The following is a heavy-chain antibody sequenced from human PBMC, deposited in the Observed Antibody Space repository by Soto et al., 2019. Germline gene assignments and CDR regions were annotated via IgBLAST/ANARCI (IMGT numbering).Heavy chain of an antibody. Sequence: PGGSLRLSCAASGFTFSSYAMSWVRQAPGKGLEWVSAISGSGGSTYYADSVKGRFTISRDNSKNTLYLQMNSLRAEDTAVYYCARQYVVAKTNWFDPWGQGTLVTVSS. CDR1: GFTFSSYA. D-gene: IGHD2-15*01. V-gene: IGHV3-23*01. J-gene: IGHJ5*02. CDR3: ARQYVVAKTNWFDP. CDR2: ISGSGGST.